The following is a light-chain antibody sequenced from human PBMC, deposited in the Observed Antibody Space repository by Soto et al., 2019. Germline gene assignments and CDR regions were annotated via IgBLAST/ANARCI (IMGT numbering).Light chain of an antibody. CDR1: QGISTS. V-gene: IGKV1-9*01. CDR3: QQLNTYSRT. J-gene: IGKJ3*01. Sequence: IPLTQSPSSLSASVGDRVTITCRASQGISTSLSWYQQKPGKAPKLLIYAASTLQSGVTSRLRGSGSRTDVTLTVSSPHPTDFATYYCQQLNTYSRTFGPGTKVDI. CDR2: AAS.